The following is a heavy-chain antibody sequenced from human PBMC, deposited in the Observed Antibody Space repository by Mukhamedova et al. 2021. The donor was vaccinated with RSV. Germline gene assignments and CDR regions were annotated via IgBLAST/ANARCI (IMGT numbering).Heavy chain of an antibody. V-gene: IGHV4-30-4*01. Sequence: YIYYSGSTYYNPSLKSRVTISVDTSKNQFSLKLSSVTAADTAVYYCARAGVVVAASGYFDYWGQGTLVTVSS. CDR2: IYYSGST. D-gene: IGHD2-15*01. J-gene: IGHJ4*02. CDR3: ARAGVVVAASGYFDY.